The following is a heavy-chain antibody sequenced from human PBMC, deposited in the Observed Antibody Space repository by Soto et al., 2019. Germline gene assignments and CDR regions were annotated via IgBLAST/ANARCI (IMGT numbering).Heavy chain of an antibody. CDR2: ISGYNGDT. D-gene: IGHD2-8*01. V-gene: IGHV1-18*01. CDR1: GYTFTRYG. CDR3: AKNGQPTYYYYGLDV. J-gene: IGHJ6*02. Sequence: QGHLVQSEAEVKKSGASVKVSCKASGYTFTRYGISWVRQAPGQGLEWMGWISGYNGDTNYAQKFQGRVSMTIDTSTTTAYMELRSLRSDDTAVYYCAKNGQPTYYYYGLDVWGQGTKVTVSS.